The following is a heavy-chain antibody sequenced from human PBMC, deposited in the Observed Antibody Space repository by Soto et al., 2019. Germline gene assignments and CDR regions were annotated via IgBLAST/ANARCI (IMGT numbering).Heavy chain of an antibody. CDR2: KYYSGAT. Sequence: PSETLSLTCTVSGGSIKSDYYWAWVRQFPGGGLQWMGYKYYSGATGSDPSLERRVSFSVDMSKNQFSLNLTSVTVADTAVYYCARGRPNYFYYGLDVWGQGIPVTVSS. CDR3: ARGRPNYFYYGLDV. V-gene: IGHV4-30-4*01. J-gene: IGHJ6*02. CDR1: GGSIKSDYY.